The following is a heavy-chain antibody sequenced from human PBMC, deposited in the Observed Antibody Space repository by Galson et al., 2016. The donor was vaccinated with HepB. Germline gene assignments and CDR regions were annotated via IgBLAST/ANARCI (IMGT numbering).Heavy chain of an antibody. V-gene: IGHV3-53*01. J-gene: IGHJ4*02. Sequence: SLRLSCAASGFTVSSNYMNWVRQTPGKGLEWVSFISSGGTTYHAGSVKGRFTISGDDSKNTLYLQMNSLKTEDTAVYYCTTGPVGAGIFGVAERFFDYWGQGTLVTVSS. CDR2: ISSGGTT. CDR3: TTGPVGAGIFGVAERFFDY. D-gene: IGHD3-3*01. CDR1: GFTVSSNY.